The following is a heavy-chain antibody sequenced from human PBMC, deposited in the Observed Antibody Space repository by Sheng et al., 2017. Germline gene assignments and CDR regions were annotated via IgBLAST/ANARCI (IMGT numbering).Heavy chain of an antibody. CDR1: WIHQFYYLL. CDR2: IHYSGSS. CDR3: ARDASFSSGDADAFDI. J-gene: IGHJ3*02. V-gene: IGHV4-39*06. Sequence: RLQLQEAGPGLVKAFGDHVPHMHCLWWIHQFYYLLLGWIRQPPGKGLEWIANIHYSGSSLLQPVPQESNHTSVDTSGNQFSLSLSSVTAADTAVYYCARDASFSSGDADAFDIWGLGDNGHRLL. D-gene: IGHD5-12*01.